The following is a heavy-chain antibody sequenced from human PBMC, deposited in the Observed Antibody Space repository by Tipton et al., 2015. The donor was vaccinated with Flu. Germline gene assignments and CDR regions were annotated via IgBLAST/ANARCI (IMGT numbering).Heavy chain of an antibody. Sequence: SLRLSCVASGFTLSDYGMHWVRRAPGKGLEWVAVFWHDGSKKYYVDSVKGRFTISRDNFKNTLYLEMNSLRAEDTAVYYCARNLGNSGDIWGQGTLVTVSS. CDR1: GFTLSDYG. CDR3: ARNLGNSGDI. CDR2: FWHDGSKK. J-gene: IGHJ4*02. V-gene: IGHV3-33*01. D-gene: IGHD3-16*01.